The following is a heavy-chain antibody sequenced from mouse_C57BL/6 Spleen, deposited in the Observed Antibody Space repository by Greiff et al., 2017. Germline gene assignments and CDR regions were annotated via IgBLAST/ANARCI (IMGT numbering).Heavy chain of an antibody. J-gene: IGHJ1*03. Sequence: EVQLQQSGPELVKPGASVKISCKASGYSFTGYYMNWVKQSPEKSLEWIGEINPSTGGTTYNQKFKAKATSTVDKSSSTAYMQLKGLTSEDSAVHCCGGCGEDWYLDVWGTGTTVTVSS. CDR3: GGCGEDWYLDV. V-gene: IGHV1-42*01. CDR2: INPSTGGT. CDR1: GYSFTGYY.